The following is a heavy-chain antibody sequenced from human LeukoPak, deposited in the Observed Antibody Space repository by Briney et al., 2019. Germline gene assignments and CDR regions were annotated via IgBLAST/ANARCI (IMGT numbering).Heavy chain of an antibody. V-gene: IGHV1-69*04. Sequence: ASVKVSCKASGGTFSSYAISWVRQAPGQGLEWMGRIIPILGIANYAQKFQGRVTITADKSTSTAYMELSSLRSEDTAVFYCARGHQPPYYGMDVWGQGTTVTVSS. J-gene: IGHJ6*02. CDR1: GGTFSSYA. CDR3: ARGHQPPYYGMDV. CDR2: IIPILGIA.